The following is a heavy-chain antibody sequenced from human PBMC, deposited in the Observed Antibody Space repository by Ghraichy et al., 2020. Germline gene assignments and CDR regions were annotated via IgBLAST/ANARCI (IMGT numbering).Heavy chain of an antibody. CDR3: ARALTYYYDSSGYLEPDY. J-gene: IGHJ4*02. CDR2: ISAYNGNT. Sequence: VKVSCKASGYTFTSYGISWVRQAPGQGLEWMGWISAYNGNTNYAQKLQGRVTMTTDTSTSTAYMELRSLRSDDTAVYYCARALTYYYDSSGYLEPDYWGQGTLVTVSS. CDR1: GYTFTSYG. D-gene: IGHD3-22*01. V-gene: IGHV1-18*04.